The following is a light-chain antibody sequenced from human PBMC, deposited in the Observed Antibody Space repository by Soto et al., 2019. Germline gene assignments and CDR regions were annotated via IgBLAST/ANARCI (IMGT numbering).Light chain of an antibody. CDR3: QQYNNWPPWP. CDR2: GAS. CDR1: QSVSSN. J-gene: IGKJ1*01. Sequence: EIVMTQSPATLSVSPGERATLSCRASQSVSSNLAWYQQKPGQAPRLLIYGASTRATGIPARFSGSGSGTEFTLTISSLQSEDFAVYSGQQYNNWPPWPFGQGTKVEIK. V-gene: IGKV3-15*01.